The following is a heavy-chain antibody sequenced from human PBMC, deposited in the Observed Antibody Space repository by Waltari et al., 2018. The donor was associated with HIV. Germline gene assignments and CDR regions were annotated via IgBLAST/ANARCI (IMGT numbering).Heavy chain of an antibody. J-gene: IGHJ5*02. CDR1: GYTFPGYY. CDR3: ARGATTVTRGRCDP. CDR2: INPNSGGT. Sequence: QVQLVQSGAEVTKPGASVKVSCKASGYTFPGYYMHWVRQAPGQGLEWMGRINPNSGGTNYAQKFQGRVTMTRDTSISTAYMELSRLRSDDTAVYYCARGATTVTRGRCDPWGQGTLVTVSS. D-gene: IGHD4-4*01. V-gene: IGHV1-2*06.